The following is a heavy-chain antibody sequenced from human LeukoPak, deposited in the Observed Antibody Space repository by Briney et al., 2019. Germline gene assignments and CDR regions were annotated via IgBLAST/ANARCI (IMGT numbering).Heavy chain of an antibody. V-gene: IGHV1-69*04. J-gene: IGHJ5*02. CDR1: GGTFSSYA. CDR2: IIPILGIA. Sequence: SVKVSCKASGGTFSSYAISWVRQALGQGLEWMGRIIPILGIANYAQKFQGRVTITADKSTSTAYMELSSLRSEDTAVYYCARVTEARPFGELLPITWGQGTLVTVSS. CDR3: ARVTEARPFGELLPIT. D-gene: IGHD3-10*01.